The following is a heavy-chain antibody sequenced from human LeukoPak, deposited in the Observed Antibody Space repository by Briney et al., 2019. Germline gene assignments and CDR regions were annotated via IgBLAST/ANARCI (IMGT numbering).Heavy chain of an antibody. CDR2: ICGSGGTI. V-gene: IGHV3-11*01. J-gene: IGHJ4*02. CDR3: ARDRLGDYDHSGYYDK. Sequence: GGSLRVSCAAPGFTFSDYYRSWSRQAPGKGLEWVSYICGSGGTIYYADSLKGRFTISRDNAKNSVYLQMNNLRAKDTAVYYFARDRLGDYDHSGYYDKWGQGTLVTVSS. CDR1: GFTFSDYY. D-gene: IGHD3-22*01.